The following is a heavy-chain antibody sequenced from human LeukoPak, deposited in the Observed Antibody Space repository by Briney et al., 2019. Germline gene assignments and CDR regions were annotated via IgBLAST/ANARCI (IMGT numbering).Heavy chain of an antibody. CDR3: AKVPYGDYYFEN. CDR1: GFTFSSYA. Sequence: PGGALRLSCAVSGFTFSSYAMTWVRQTPGKGLEWVSAITASGGSTYYADSVKGRFTISRDNSKNTLYLQVNSLRAEDTAVYYCAKVPYGDYYFENWGQGTLVTVS. V-gene: IGHV3-23*01. CDR2: ITASGGST. D-gene: IGHD4-17*01. J-gene: IGHJ4*02.